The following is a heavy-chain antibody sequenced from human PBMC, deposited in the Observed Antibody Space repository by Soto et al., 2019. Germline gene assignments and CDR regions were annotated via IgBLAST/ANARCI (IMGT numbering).Heavy chain of an antibody. CDR2: ISWDGGST. V-gene: IGHV3-43*01. D-gene: IGHD5-18*01. Sequence: EVQLVESGGVVVQPGGSLRLSCAASGFTFDDYTMHWVRQAPGKGLEWVSLISWDGGSTYYADSVKGRFTISRDNSKNSLYLQMNSLRTEDTALYYCAKDSRTAAGGMDVWGQGTTVTVSS. CDR3: AKDSRTAAGGMDV. J-gene: IGHJ6*02. CDR1: GFTFDDYT.